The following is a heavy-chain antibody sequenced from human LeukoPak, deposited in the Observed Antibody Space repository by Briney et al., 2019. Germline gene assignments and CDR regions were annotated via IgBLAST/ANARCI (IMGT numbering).Heavy chain of an antibody. CDR3: ARGLVGATLDFAY. J-gene: IGHJ4*02. CDR1: GYTFTGYY. CDR2: INPNSGGT. Sequence: ASVKVSCKASGYTFTGYYMHWVRQAPGQGLEWMGWINPNSGGTNYAQKFQGRVTMTRDTSISTAYMELSRLRSDDTAVYYCARGLVGATLDFAYWGQGTLVTVSS. D-gene: IGHD1-26*01. V-gene: IGHV1-2*02.